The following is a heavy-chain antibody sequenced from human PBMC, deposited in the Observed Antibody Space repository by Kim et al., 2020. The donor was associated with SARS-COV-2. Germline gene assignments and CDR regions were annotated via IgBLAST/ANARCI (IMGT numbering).Heavy chain of an antibody. CDR2: ISGSGGST. CDR1: GFTFSSYA. V-gene: IGHV3-23*01. D-gene: IGHD5-12*01. Sequence: GGSLRLSCAASGFTFSSYAMSWVRQAPGKGLEWVSAISGSGGSTYYADSVKGRFTISRDNSKNTLYLQMNSLRAEDTAVYYCAKDDSYDYFSWYFDYWGQGTLVTVSS. CDR3: AKDDSYDYFSWYFDY. J-gene: IGHJ4*02.